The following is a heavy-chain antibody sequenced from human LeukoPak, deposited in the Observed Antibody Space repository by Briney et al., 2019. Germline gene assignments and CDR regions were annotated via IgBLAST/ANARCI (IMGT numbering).Heavy chain of an antibody. J-gene: IGHJ3*02. V-gene: IGHV4-59*08. Sequence: SETLSLTCTVSGGSISGYYWSWIRQPPGKGLEWIGYIHYSGSTNYNPSLKSRVTISIDTSNNQFSLKLTSVTAADTAVYYCASRGNTMVRGVIKGAFDIWGQGTMVTVSS. CDR1: GGSISGYY. CDR2: IHYSGST. CDR3: ASRGNTMVRGVIKGAFDI. D-gene: IGHD3-10*01.